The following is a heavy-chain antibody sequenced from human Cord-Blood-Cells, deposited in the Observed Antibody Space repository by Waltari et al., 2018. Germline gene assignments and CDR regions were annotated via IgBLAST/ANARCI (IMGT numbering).Heavy chain of an antibody. CDR2: INHSGST. CDR3: ARGLTYYDILTGSNWFDP. J-gene: IGHJ5*02. CDR1: GGSFSGYY. V-gene: IGHV4-34*01. D-gene: IGHD3-9*01. Sequence: QVQLQQWGAGLLKPSETLSLTCAVYGGSFSGYYWSWIRPPPGKGLEWIGEINHSGSTNYNPSLKSRVTISVDTSKNQFSLKLSSVTAADTAVYYCARGLTYYDILTGSNWFDPWGQGTLVTVSS.